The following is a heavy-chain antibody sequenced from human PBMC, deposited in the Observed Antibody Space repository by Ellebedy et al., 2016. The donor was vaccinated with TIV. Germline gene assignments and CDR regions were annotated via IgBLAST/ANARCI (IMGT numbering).Heavy chain of an antibody. Sequence: PGGSLRLSCAASGFTFNNYAMSWVRQAPGKGLQWVASISSSGQTTYYADSVKGRFTISRENSKRTLYLQMYSLRAEDTATYYCAKDSDVLRYFDWFSAWGQGTQVTVSS. J-gene: IGHJ5*02. V-gene: IGHV3-23*01. CDR1: GFTFNNYA. D-gene: IGHD3-9*01. CDR2: ISSSGQTT. CDR3: AKDSDVLRYFDWFSA.